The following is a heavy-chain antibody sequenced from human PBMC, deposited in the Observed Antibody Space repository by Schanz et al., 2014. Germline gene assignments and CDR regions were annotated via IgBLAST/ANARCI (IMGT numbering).Heavy chain of an antibody. CDR3: TRDVRLDRRGNWFDP. J-gene: IGHJ5*02. CDR2: IGTSGGT. D-gene: IGHD1-1*01. CDR1: EFTFSTDA. V-gene: IGHV3-23*04. Sequence: EVQLVESGGGLVQPGGSLRLSCAASEFTFSTDAMSWVRQAPGKGLEWLSTIGTSGGTNYAESVKGRFTISRDNSKNTLYLQMNSLRAEDTAVYYCTRDVRLDRRGNWFDPWGQGTLVTVSS.